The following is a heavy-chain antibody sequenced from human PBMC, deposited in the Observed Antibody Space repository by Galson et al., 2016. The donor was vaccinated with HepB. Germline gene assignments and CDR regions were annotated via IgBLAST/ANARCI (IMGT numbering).Heavy chain of an antibody. J-gene: IGHJ4*02. CDR1: GGSISSSSYY. CDR3: ARLWFGDFLYSMDY. V-gene: IGHV4-39*01. CDR2: FYYSGNT. Sequence: ETLSLTCTVPGGSISSSSYYWGWIRQPPGKGLEWIGSFYYSGNTYYNPSLESRLAISVDTSKNQFSLKVSSVTAADTAVYYCARLWFGDFLYSMDYWGQGTLVTVSS. D-gene: IGHD3-10*01.